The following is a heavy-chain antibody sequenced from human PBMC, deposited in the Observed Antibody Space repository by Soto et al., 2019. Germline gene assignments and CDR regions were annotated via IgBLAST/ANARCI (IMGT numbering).Heavy chain of an antibody. V-gene: IGHV4-4*02. CDR1: GACMSRSNG. D-gene: IGHD6-19*01. CDR3: ARSGSRKQWLVGWFDP. J-gene: IGHJ5*02. CDR2: IYHSGST. Sequence: ESLSLTGAVAGACMSRSNGRSWVRQPPVKGLEWIGEIYHSGSTNYNPSLKSRVTISVDKSKNQLSLKLRSLTAADTAVYYCARSGSRKQWLVGWFDPWGQGTLVTVSS.